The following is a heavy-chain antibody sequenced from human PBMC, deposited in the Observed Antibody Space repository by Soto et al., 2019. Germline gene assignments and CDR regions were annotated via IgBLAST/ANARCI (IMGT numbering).Heavy chain of an antibody. D-gene: IGHD3-16*02. CDR1: GGTFGSYA. CDR3: ARAKYYDYVWGSYRSYYFDY. Sequence: GASVKVSCKTSGGTFGSYAISWVRQAPGQGLEWMGGIIPIFSTPNYAQKLQGRVTITADESTSTAYMELSSLRSEDTAVYYCARAKYYDYVWGSYRSYYFDYWGQGPLVTVSS. CDR2: IIPIFSTP. J-gene: IGHJ4*02. V-gene: IGHV1-69*13.